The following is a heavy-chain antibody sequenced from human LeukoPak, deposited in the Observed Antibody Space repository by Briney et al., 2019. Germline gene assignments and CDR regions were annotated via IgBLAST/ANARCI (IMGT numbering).Heavy chain of an antibody. D-gene: IGHD1-1*01. J-gene: IGHJ4*02. CDR1: GGPLSAYY. Sequence: SETLSLTCTVSGGPLSAYYWTWIRQPPGKGLEWIGYIYDSGSTNYNPSLKSRVTISVETSKNQFSLKLTSVTAADTAVYYCATGETGSTLGGYWGQGTLVTVSS. CDR3: ATGETGSTLGGY. CDR2: IYDSGST. V-gene: IGHV4-59*01.